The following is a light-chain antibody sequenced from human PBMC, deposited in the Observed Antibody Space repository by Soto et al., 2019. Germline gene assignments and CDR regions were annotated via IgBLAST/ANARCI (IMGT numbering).Light chain of an antibody. J-gene: IGKJ3*01. CDR2: AAS. Sequence: EIVMTQSPATLSVSPGERATLSCRASQSVGSDLAWYQQKPGQAPRLLIYAASTRATGVPARFSGSGSGTEFTLTISSLQTEDFVGYYCQQYNDWPPTFGPGTKVDIK. CDR1: QSVGSD. CDR3: QQYNDWPPT. V-gene: IGKV3-15*01.